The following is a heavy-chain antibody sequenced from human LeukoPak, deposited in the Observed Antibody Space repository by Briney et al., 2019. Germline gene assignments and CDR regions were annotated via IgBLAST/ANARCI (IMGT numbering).Heavy chain of an antibody. D-gene: IGHD2-15*01. CDR1: GFSLSDAW. J-gene: IGHJ4*02. CDR3: SQLSRGY. V-gene: IGHV3-15*01. Sequence: GGSLRLSCGASGFSLSDAWMSWVRQAPGKGLECVGRMKPRGTTEDGAPMNDRFIVSRDDSKNTLYLQMNSLKAEDTGLYYCSQLSRGYWGQGAQVTVSS. CDR2: MKPRGTT.